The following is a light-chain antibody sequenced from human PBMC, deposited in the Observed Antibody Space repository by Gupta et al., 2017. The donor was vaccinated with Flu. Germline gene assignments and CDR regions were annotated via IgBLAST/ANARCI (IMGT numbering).Light chain of an antibody. CDR3: SSYAATGDIAL. CDR1: SSDIGSYDY. V-gene: IGLV2-14*01. Sequence: QSALTQPASVSGSPGPSINIPCTGPSSDIGSYDYVSWYQQSPGRAPKLMIYDVSNRHSGVSDRFSGSKSGNTASLTITGLQAEEEADYYCSSYAATGDIALFGGGTKVTVL. J-gene: IGLJ2*01. CDR2: DVS.